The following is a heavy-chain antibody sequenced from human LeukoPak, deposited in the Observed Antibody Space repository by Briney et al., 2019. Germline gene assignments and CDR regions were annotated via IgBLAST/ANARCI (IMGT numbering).Heavy chain of an antibody. D-gene: IGHD4-17*01. CDR1: GGSISSGDYY. CDR2: IYYSGRT. V-gene: IGHV4-30-4*02. CDR3: DTDVIDYGDDVFLGCFDP. J-gene: IGHJ5*02. Sequence: PSDTLSLTCSVSGGSISSGDYYWSWIRQSPGKGLEWIGHIYYSGRTYYNPSLESRITISIDTSKNQFSLKLSSLTAADTAVYYCDTDVIDYGDDVFLGCFDPWGQGTPVTVSS.